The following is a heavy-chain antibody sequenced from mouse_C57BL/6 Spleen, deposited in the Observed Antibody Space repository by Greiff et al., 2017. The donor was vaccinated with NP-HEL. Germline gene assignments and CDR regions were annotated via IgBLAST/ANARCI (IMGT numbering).Heavy chain of an antibody. Sequence: VQLQQPGAELVMPGASVKLSCKASGYTFTSYWMHWVKQRPGQGLEWIGEIDPSDSYTNYNQKFKGKSTLTVDKSSSTAYMQLSSLTSEDSAVYYCARSRGHYYAMDYWGQGTSVTVSS. J-gene: IGHJ4*01. V-gene: IGHV1-69*01. CDR1: GYTFTSYW. CDR3: ARSRGHYYAMDY. CDR2: IDPSDSYT.